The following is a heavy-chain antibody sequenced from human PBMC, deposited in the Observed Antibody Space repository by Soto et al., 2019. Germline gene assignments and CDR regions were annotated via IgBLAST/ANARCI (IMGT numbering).Heavy chain of an antibody. J-gene: IGHJ4*02. V-gene: IGHV1-18*01. CDR2: ISAHNGNT. CDR3: ARGRYGDS. CDR1: GYTFTSYG. Sequence: QVHLVQSGAEVKKPWASVKVSCKASGYTFTSYGITWVRQAPGQGLEWMGWISAHNGNTYYAQKLQGRVIVTRDTSTITAYMELRSLRFDDTAVYYCARGRYGDSWGQGALVTVSS. D-gene: IGHD1-1*01.